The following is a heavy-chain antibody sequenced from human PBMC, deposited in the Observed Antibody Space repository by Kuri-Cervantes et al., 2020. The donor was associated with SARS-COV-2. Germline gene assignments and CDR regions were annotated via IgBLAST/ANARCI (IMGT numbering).Heavy chain of an antibody. V-gene: IGHV3-74*01. J-gene: IGHJ6*02. D-gene: IGHD4-17*01. CDR1: GFTFSSYW. Sequence: GESLKISCAASGFTFSSYWMHWVRQAPGKGLVWVSRINSDGSSTSYAGPVKGRFTIPRDNAKNSLYLQMNSLRDEDKAVYYCASWRNFDYGDYANYYYYGMDVWGQGTTVTVSS. CDR2: INSDGSST. CDR3: ASWRNFDYGDYANYYYYGMDV.